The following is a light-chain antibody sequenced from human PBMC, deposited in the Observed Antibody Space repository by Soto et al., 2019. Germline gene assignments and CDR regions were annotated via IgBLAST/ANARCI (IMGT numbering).Light chain of an antibody. CDR3: QQLYRYPLS. J-gene: IGKJ4*01. CDR1: QGISSY. CDR2: AAS. V-gene: IGKV1-9*01. Sequence: QLTQSPSSLSASVGDRVTITCRASQGISSYLAWYQQKPGKVPKLLISAASTLESGVPLRFSGGGFGTDFTLTISSLQPEDLATYYCQQLYRYPLSFGGGTKVEIK.